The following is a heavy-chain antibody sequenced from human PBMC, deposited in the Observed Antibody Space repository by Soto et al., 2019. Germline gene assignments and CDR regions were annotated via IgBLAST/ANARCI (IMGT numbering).Heavy chain of an antibody. J-gene: IGHJ6*03. CDR2: IYYSGST. D-gene: IGHD2-8*01. CDR1: GGSISSSSYY. CDR3: ASLRRFQDCTNGVCYDYYYYMDV. Sequence: QLQLQESGPGLVKPSETLSLTCTVSGGSISSSSYYWGWIRQPPGKGLEWIGSIYYSGSTYYNPSLKSRVTMSVDTSKNQFSLKLSSVTAADTAVYYCASLRRFQDCTNGVCYDYYYYMDVWGKGTTVTVSS. V-gene: IGHV4-39*01.